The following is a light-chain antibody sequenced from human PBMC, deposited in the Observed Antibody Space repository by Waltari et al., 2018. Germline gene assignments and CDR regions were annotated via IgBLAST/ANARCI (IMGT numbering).Light chain of an antibody. CDR3: ATWDDSLNGWV. Sequence: QSVLTQPPSASGALGPEVSIPCSGGSTSITTHVFWYHQFPGTPPKLIVYRDYERPSGVPDRFSASKSGTSASLAISGLRSDDEADYYCATWDDSLNGWVFGGGTKLTVL. V-gene: IGLV1-47*01. CDR2: RDY. J-gene: IGLJ3*02. CDR1: STSITTH.